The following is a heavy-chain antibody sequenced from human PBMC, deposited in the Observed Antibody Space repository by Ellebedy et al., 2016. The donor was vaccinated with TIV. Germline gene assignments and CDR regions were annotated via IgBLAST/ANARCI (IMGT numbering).Heavy chain of an antibody. V-gene: IGHV4-59*01. Sequence: SETLSLXCTVSGGSISSYYWSWIRQPPGKGLEWIGYIYYSGSTNYNPSLKSRVTISVDTSKNQFSLKLSSVTAADTAVYYCHGLTHFHMDVWGKGTTVTVSS. CDR3: HGLTHFHMDV. CDR2: IYYSGST. J-gene: IGHJ6*03. D-gene: IGHD4/OR15-4a*01. CDR1: GGSISSYY.